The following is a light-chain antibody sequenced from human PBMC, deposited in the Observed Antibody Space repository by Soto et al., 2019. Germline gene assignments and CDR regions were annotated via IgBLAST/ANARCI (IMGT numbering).Light chain of an antibody. Sequence: DIQMTQSPSSLSASLGDRVTITCRASQSISNLLNWVQHKPGNAPKVLISAASTLQSGVPPRFSGSESGTDFTLTISSLQPEDSASYYCQQYYNSALTFGGGTKVDIK. CDR3: QQYYNSALT. J-gene: IGKJ4*01. V-gene: IGKV1-39*01. CDR2: AAS. CDR1: QSISNL.